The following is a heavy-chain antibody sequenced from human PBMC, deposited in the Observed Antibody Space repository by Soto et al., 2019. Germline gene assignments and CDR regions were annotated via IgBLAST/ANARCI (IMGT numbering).Heavy chain of an antibody. D-gene: IGHD3-10*01. J-gene: IGHJ4*02. Sequence: GASVKVSCKASGYTFTSYGIHWVRQAPGQRLEWMGWINAANGDTKYSPNFQGRVTITADESTSTAYMELSSLRSEDTAVYYCARGQLTGYYGSGSYYNIDYWGQGTLVTVSS. CDR2: INAANGDT. CDR1: GYTFTSYG. V-gene: IGHV1-3*01. CDR3: ARGQLTGYYGSGSYYNIDY.